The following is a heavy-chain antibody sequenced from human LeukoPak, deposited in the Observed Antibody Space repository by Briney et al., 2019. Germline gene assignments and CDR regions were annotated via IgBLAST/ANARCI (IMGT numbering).Heavy chain of an antibody. Sequence: PSETLSLTCIVSGDSMSSYYWNWIRQPSGKGQEWIGYIYYSWSTNYNPSLKSRVTILVDTSNNQFSLKLSSVTAADTAVYYCARGVHDSGCYAGDGFDIWGQGTMVTVSS. J-gene: IGHJ3*02. D-gene: IGHD3-22*01. CDR2: IYYSWST. CDR3: ARGVHDSGCYAGDGFDI. CDR1: GDSMSSYY. V-gene: IGHV4-59*01.